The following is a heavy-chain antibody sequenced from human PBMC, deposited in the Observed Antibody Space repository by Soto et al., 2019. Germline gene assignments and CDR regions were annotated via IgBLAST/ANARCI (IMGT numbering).Heavy chain of an antibody. CDR1: GFTFSSYG. Sequence: EVQLVESGGGLVKPGGSLRLSCAASGFTFSSYGMNWVRQAPGRGLEWISYISTTSTFIYYADSVKDRFTISRDNANNSLYLQMNSLRAEDTATYYCARDKDNWNDGPFDLWGQGTLVTVSS. D-gene: IGHD1-20*01. CDR3: ARDKDNWNDGPFDL. J-gene: IGHJ4*02. CDR2: ISTTSTFI. V-gene: IGHV3-21*01.